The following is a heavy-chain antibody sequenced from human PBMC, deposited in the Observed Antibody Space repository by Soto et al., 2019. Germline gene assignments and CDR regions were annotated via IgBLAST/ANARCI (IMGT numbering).Heavy chain of an antibody. CDR3: AKVISGYDSSGYSLFHYYYYGMDV. V-gene: IGHV3-23*01. CDR1: GFTFSSYA. J-gene: IGHJ6*02. CDR2: ISGSGGST. Sequence: PGGSLRLSCAASGFTFSSYAMSWVRQAPGKGLEWVSAISGSGGSTYYADSVKGRFTISRDNSKNTLYLQMNSLRAEDTAVYYCAKVISGYDSSGYSLFHYYYYGMDVWGQGTTVTVSS. D-gene: IGHD3-22*01.